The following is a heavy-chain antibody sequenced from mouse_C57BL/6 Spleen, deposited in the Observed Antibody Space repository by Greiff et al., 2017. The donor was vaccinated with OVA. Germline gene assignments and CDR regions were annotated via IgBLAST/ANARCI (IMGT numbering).Heavy chain of an antibody. J-gene: IGHJ4*01. Sequence: QVQLQQPGAELVMPGASVKLSCKASGYTFTSYWMHWVKQRPGQGLEWIGEIDPSDSYTNYNQKFKGKSTLTVDKSSSTAYMQLSSLTSEDSAVYYCARGGLTFPMDYWGQGTSVTVSS. D-gene: IGHD4-1*01. V-gene: IGHV1-69*01. CDR1: GYTFTSYW. CDR2: IDPSDSYT. CDR3: ARGGLTFPMDY.